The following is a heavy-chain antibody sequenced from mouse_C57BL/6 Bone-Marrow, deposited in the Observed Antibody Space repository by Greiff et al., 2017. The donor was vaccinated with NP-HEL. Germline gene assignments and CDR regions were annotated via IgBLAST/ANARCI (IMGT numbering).Heavy chain of an antibody. CDR1: GFTFNTYA. V-gene: IGHV10-3*01. CDR2: IRSKSSNYAT. Sequence: EADGGLVQPKGSLKLSCAASGFTFNTYAMHWVRQAPGKGLEWVARIRSKSSNYATYYADSVKDRFTISRDDSQSMLYLQMNNLKTEDTAMYYCVRQDGYISSFAYWGQGTLVTVSA. CDR3: VRQDGYISSFAY. D-gene: IGHD2-3*01. J-gene: IGHJ3*01.